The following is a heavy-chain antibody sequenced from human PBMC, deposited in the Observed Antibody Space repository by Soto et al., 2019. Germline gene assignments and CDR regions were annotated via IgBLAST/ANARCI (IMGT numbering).Heavy chain of an antibody. CDR1: GFTFSDYY. V-gene: IGHV3-11*01. Sequence: GGSLRLSCAASGFTFSDYYMSWIRQAPGKGLEWVSYISSSGSTIYYADSVKGRFTISRDNAKNSLYLQMNSLGAEDTAVYYCARDLCSSTSCYSDAFDIWGQGTMVTVSS. CDR2: ISSSGSTI. J-gene: IGHJ3*02. D-gene: IGHD2-2*01. CDR3: ARDLCSSTSCYSDAFDI.